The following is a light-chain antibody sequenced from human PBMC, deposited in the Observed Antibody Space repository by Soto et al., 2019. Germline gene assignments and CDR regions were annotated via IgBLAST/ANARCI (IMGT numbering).Light chain of an antibody. V-gene: IGLV1-40*01. J-gene: IGLJ3*02. CDR1: SSDLGAGYD. CDR3: QSYDSSLGGAKGV. Sequence: QSVLTQPPSMSGAPGQRVPLSCTGSSSDLGAGYDVHWYQQFPGTAPKLLIYGNINRPSGVPDRFSGSKSGTSASLAITGLQAEDEADYYCQSYDSSLGGAKGVFGGGTKLTVL. CDR2: GNI.